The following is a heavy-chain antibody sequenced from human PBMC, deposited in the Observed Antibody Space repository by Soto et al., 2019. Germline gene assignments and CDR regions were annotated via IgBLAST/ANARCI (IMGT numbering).Heavy chain of an antibody. CDR2: IYYSGST. D-gene: IGHD4-17*01. CDR3: ARYVNYGDYFDY. Sequence: QVQLQESGPGLVKPSETLSLTCTVSGGSISSYYWSWIRQPPGKGLEWIGYIYYSGSTNYNPSLKSRVTISVDTSKNQFSLKLSSVTAADTAVYYCARYVNYGDYFDYWGQGTLVTVSS. CDR1: GGSISSYY. V-gene: IGHV4-59*08. J-gene: IGHJ4*02.